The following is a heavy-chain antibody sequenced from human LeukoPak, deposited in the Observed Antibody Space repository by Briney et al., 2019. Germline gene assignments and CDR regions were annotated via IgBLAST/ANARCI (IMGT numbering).Heavy chain of an antibody. CDR1: GYRFTRHW. Sequence: GESLKISCKGSGYRFTRHWIAWVRQMPGKGLEWLGIIYPDDSRTRYSPSFQGQVTMSVDKSISTAYLQWSSLKASDTAMYYCARPSYGASDYWGQGALVTVSS. CDR2: IYPDDSRT. D-gene: IGHD4-17*01. J-gene: IGHJ4*02. CDR3: ARPSYGASDY. V-gene: IGHV5-51*01.